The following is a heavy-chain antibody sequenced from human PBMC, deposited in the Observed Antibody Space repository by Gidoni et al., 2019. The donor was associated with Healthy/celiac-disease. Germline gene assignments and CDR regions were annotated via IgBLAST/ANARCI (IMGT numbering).Heavy chain of an antibody. CDR3: AKDLNRNTYYFDY. V-gene: IGHV3-23*01. CDR2: ISGSGGST. J-gene: IGHJ4*02. CDR1: GFTFSSYA. Sequence: EVQLLESGGGLVQPGGSLRLSCAASGFTFSSYAMSWVRQAPGKGLEWVSAISGSGGSTYYADSVKGRFTIFRDNSKNTLYLQMNSLRAEDTAVYYCAKDLNRNTYYFDYWGQGTLVTVSS.